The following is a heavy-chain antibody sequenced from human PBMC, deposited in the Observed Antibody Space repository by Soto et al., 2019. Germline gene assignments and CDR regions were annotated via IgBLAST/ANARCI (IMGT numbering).Heavy chain of an antibody. CDR3: ARDLERYFRSLGNCYYYYYGMDV. D-gene: IGHD3-3*01. CDR2: ISAYNGNT. CDR1: GYTFTSYG. Sequence: GSVKVSCKASGYTFTSYGISWVRQAPGQGLERMGWISAYNGNTNYAQKLQGRVTMTTDTSTSTAYMELRSLRSDDTAVYYCARDLERYFRSLGNCYYYYYGMDVWGQGTTVTVSS. V-gene: IGHV1-18*01. J-gene: IGHJ6*02.